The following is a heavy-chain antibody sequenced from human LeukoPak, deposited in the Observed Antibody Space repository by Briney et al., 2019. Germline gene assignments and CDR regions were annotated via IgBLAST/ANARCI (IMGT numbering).Heavy chain of an antibody. CDR1: GGSISSYY. D-gene: IGHD6-13*01. CDR3: ARGLLGDSSSRYNWFDP. Sequence: SETLSLTCTVSGGSISSYYWSWIRQPAGKGLEWIGRIYTSGSTNYNPSLKSRVTMSVDTSKNQFSLKLSSVTAADTAVYYCARGLLGDSSSRYNWFDPWGQGTLVTVSS. J-gene: IGHJ5*02. CDR2: IYTSGST. V-gene: IGHV4-4*07.